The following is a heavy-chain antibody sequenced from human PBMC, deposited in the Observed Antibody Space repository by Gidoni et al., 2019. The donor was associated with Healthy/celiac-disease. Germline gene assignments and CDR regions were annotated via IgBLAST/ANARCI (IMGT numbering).Heavy chain of an antibody. D-gene: IGHD1-26*01. CDR1: GFTVSSNY. Sequence: EVQLVESGGGLVQPGGSLRLSCAASGFTVSSNYMSWVRQAPGKGLEWVSVIYSGGSTYYADSVKGRFTISRVNSKNTLYLQMNSLRAEDTAVYYCARDRDSESYFDAFDIWGQGTMVTVSS. CDR2: IYSGGST. CDR3: ARDRDSESYFDAFDI. J-gene: IGHJ3*02. V-gene: IGHV3-66*01.